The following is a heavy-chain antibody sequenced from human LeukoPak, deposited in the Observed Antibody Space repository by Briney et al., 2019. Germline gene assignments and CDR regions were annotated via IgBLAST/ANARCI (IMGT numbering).Heavy chain of an antibody. CDR2: IRYDGSRK. V-gene: IGHV3-30*02. Sequence: GGSLRLSCAASGFTFSSYDMNWVRQAPGKGLEWVAFIRYDGSRKYYADSVKGRFTISRDNSKNTLYLQMNSLRAEDTAVYYCAKEGGRGYSSSWYFDYWGQGTLVTVSS. J-gene: IGHJ4*02. D-gene: IGHD6-13*01. CDR3: AKEGGRGYSSSWYFDY. CDR1: GFTFSSYD.